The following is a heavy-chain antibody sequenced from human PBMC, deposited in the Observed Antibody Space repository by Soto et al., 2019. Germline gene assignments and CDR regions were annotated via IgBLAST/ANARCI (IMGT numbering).Heavy chain of an antibody. Sequence: EVQLVESGGGLAQPGWSRRLSCAASGFNFDDHAMHGVRQTQGKLLDCGSGISWNSVTINYADSIKGRFTISRDNAKRTLYLQMNNLRPADTAMYFCVRSSGSQPRAGWFDPWGQGDLVTVS. CDR1: GFNFDDHA. CDR3: VRSSGSQPRAGWFDP. V-gene: IGHV3-9*01. D-gene: IGHD1-26*01. J-gene: IGHJ5*02. CDR2: ISWNSVTI.